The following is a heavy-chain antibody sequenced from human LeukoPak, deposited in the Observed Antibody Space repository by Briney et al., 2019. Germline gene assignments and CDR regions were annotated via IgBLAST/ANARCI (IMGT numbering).Heavy chain of an antibody. CDR1: GFTFSAYE. CDR2: ISSSGGTI. D-gene: IGHD3-16*01. CDR3: AREGGYYFDY. J-gene: IGHJ4*02. Sequence: GGSLRLSCAASGFTFSAYEVNWVRQAPGKGLEWVSYISSSGGTIYYADSVKGRFTISRDNAKKSLYLQTNSLRAEDTAVYYCAREGGYYFDYWGQGTLVTVSS. V-gene: IGHV3-48*03.